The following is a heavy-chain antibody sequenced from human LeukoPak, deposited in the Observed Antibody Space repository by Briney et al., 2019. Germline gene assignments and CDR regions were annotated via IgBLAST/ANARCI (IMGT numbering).Heavy chain of an antibody. CDR2: INWNGGST. J-gene: IGHJ3*02. D-gene: IGHD2-15*01. CDR1: GFRFTDYS. Sequence: GGSLRLSCAASGFRFTDYSMSWARQAPGKGLEWVSGINWNGGSTGYADSVKGRFTISRDNAKNSLYLQMNSLRAEDTALYYCARGWFNAFDIWGQGTMVTVSS. CDR3: ARGWFNAFDI. V-gene: IGHV3-20*04.